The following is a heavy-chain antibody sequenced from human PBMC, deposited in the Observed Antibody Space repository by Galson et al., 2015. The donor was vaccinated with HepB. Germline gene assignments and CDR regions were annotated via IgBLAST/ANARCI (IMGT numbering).Heavy chain of an antibody. J-gene: IGHJ4*02. CDR3: ARDPGYGSGNSDY. V-gene: IGHV3-7*03. CDR1: GFTFSSYW. D-gene: IGHD6-19*01. Sequence: SLRLSCAASGFTFSSYWMSWVRQAPGKGLEWVANIKQDGSEKYYVDSVQGRFTISRDNAKNSLYLQMNSLRAEDTAVYYCARDPGYGSGNSDYWGQGTLVTVSS. CDR2: IKQDGSEK.